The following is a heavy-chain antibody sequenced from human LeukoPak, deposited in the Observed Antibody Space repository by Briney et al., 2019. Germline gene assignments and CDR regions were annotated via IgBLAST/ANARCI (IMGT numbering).Heavy chain of an antibody. Sequence: NTGGSLRLSCAASGFTFSSYWMSWVRQAPGKGLEWVSSISSSSSYIHYTDSVKGRFTISRDNTKKSLYLQMNSLRAEDTAVYYCARDRYDRSGYYDYWGQGTLVTVSS. V-gene: IGHV3-21*01. CDR1: GFTFSSYW. CDR2: ISSSSSYI. D-gene: IGHD3-22*01. CDR3: ARDRYDRSGYYDY. J-gene: IGHJ4*02.